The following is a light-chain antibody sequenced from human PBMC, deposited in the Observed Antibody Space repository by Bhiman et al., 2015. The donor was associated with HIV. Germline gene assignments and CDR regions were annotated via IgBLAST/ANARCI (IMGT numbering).Light chain of an antibody. CDR2: ESN. CDR3: GTWDSRLKAWV. J-gene: IGLJ3*02. CDR1: SANIGNNY. V-gene: IGLV1-51*01. Sequence: QSVLTQPPSVSAAPGQKVTISCSGSSANIGNNYVSWYQQFPGTGPRLIIYESNKRPSGISDRFSGSQSDAAATLDITGLRTGDEADYYCGTWDSRLKAWVFGGGTKVTV.